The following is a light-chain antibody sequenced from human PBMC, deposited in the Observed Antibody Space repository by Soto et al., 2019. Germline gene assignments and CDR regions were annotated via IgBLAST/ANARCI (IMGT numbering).Light chain of an antibody. CDR1: SSHIGSNT. CDR3: AAWDDSLNGPV. V-gene: IGLV1-44*01. J-gene: IGLJ3*02. CDR2: SNN. Sequence: QSVLTQPPSASGTPGQRVTISWSGSSSHIGSNTVNWYQQLPGTAPKLLIYSNNQRPSGVPDRFSGSKSGTSASLAISGLQSEDEADYYCAAWDDSLNGPVFGGGTKRTVL.